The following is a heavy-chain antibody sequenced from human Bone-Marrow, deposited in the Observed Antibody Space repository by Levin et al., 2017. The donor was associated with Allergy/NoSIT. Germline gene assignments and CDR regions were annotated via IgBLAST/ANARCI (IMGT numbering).Heavy chain of an antibody. J-gene: IGHJ3*02. CDR1: GFTFSSYA. CDR2: ISSNGGST. V-gene: IGHV3-64D*06. CDR3: VKVKYYDYIWGSYRLGLMARTRAHDAFDI. Sequence: PGGSLRLSCSASGFTFSSYAMHWVRQAPGKGLEYVSAISSNGGSTYYADSVKGRFTISRDNSKNTLYLQMSSLRAEDTAVYYCVKVKYYDYIWGSYRLGLMARTRAHDAFDIWGQGTMVTVSS. D-gene: IGHD3-16*02.